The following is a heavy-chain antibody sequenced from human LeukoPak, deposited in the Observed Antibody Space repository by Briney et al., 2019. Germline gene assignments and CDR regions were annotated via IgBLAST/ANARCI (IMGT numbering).Heavy chain of an antibody. CDR2: INPNSGGT. D-gene: IGHD3-22*01. J-gene: IGHJ3*02. CDR3: ARDLYYYDSSGYFNAFDI. Sequence: GASVKVSCKASGYTFTGYYMHWVRQAPGQGLEWMGWINPNSGGTNYAQKFQGSVTMTRDTSISTAYMELSRLRSDDTAVYYCARDLYYYDSSGYFNAFDIWGQGTMVTVSS. CDR1: GYTFTGYY. V-gene: IGHV1-2*02.